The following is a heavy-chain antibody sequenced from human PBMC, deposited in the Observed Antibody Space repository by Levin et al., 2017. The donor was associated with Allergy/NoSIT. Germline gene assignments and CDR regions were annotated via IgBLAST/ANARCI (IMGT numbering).Heavy chain of an antibody. V-gene: IGHV3-21*01. Sequence: GGSLRLSCAASGFTFSSYSMNWVRQAPGKGLEWVSSISSSSSYIYYADSVKGRFTISRDNAKNSLYLQMNSLRAEDTAVYYCAREVQLWSHFDYWGQGTLVTVSS. CDR2: ISSSSSYI. D-gene: IGHD5-18*01. CDR1: GFTFSSYS. J-gene: IGHJ4*02. CDR3: AREVQLWSHFDY.